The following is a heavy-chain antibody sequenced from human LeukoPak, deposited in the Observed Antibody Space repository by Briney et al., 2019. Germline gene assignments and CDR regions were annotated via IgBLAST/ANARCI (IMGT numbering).Heavy chain of an antibody. CDR3: AIDYGDFHDAFDI. D-gene: IGHD4-17*01. J-gene: IGHJ3*02. CDR2: IYYSGST. V-gene: IGHV4-39*07. CDR1: GGSISSTNYY. Sequence: SETLSLTCTVSGGSISSTNYYWGWIRQPPGKGLEWIGSIYYSGSTYYNPSLRSRVTMSVDTSKNQFSLKLSSVTAADTAVYYCAIDYGDFHDAFDIWGQGTMVTVSS.